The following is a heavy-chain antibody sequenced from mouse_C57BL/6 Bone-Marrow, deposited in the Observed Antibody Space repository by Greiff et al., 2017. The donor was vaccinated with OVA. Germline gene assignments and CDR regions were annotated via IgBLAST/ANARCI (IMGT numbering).Heavy chain of an antibody. CDR3: AGRNWDHYAMDY. V-gene: IGHV1-9*01. D-gene: IGHD4-1*01. CDR2: ILPGSGST. Sequence: QVHVKQSGAELMKPGASVKLSCKATGYTFTGYWIEWVKQRPGHGLEWIGEILPGSGSTNYNEKFKGKATFTADKSSNKAYMQLSSLTTEDAAIYYCAGRNWDHYAMDYWGQGTSATVSS. J-gene: IGHJ4*01. CDR1: GYTFTGYW.